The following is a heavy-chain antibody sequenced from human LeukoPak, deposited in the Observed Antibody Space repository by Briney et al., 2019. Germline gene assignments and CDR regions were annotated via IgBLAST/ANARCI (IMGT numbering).Heavy chain of an antibody. V-gene: IGHV4-31*03. CDR3: ARDRPDTTSPTTVGRFDP. Sequence: SETLSLTCSVSGDSISSGGYYWPWIRQHPEKGLEWIGYIYSTGTTYYNPSLTSRLTMSLDTSKNQFSLKVTSVTAADTAVYFCARDRPDTTSPTTVGRFDPWGQGTLVTVSS. D-gene: IGHD1-26*01. CDR2: IYSTGTT. CDR1: GDSISSGGYY. J-gene: IGHJ5*02.